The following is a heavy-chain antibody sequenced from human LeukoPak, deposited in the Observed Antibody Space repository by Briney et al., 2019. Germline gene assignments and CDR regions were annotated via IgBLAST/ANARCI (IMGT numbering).Heavy chain of an antibody. CDR2: INHSGST. CDR1: GGSFSGYY. J-gene: IGHJ6*03. V-gene: IGHV4-34*01. D-gene: IGHD2-2*03. Sequence: PSETLSLTCAVYGGSFSGYYWSWIRQPPGKGLEWIGEINHSGSTNYNPPLKSRVTISVDTSKNQFSLKLSSVTAADTAVYYCARHGYCSSTSCSVYMDVWGKGTTVTVSS. CDR3: ARHGYCSSTSCSVYMDV.